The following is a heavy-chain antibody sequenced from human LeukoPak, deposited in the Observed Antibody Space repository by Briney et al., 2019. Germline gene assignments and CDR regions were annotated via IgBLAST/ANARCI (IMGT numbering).Heavy chain of an antibody. V-gene: IGHV3-48*03. J-gene: IGHJ4*02. D-gene: IGHD4-17*01. CDR1: GFTFSSYE. Sequence: GGSLRLSCAASGFTFSSYEMNWVRQAPGKGLEWVSYISSSGSTIYYADSVKGRFTIPRDNAKNSLYLQMNSLGAEDTAMYYCARQTVTYEEWGQGNLVTVSS. CDR3: ARQTVTYEE. CDR2: ISSSGSTI.